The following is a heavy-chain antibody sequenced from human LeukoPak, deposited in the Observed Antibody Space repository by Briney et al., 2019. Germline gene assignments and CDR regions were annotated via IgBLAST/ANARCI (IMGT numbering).Heavy chain of an antibody. CDR1: GFTFSSYE. Sequence: GGSLRLSCAASGFTFSSYEMSWVRQAPGKGPEWLSYISSSGSVERYADSVKGRFTISRDNAKNSLYLQMYSLRAEDTAVYYCARGEQLNYFVYWGQGALVTVSS. CDR2: ISSSGSVE. J-gene: IGHJ4*02. CDR3: ARGEQLNYFVY. D-gene: IGHD1-26*01. V-gene: IGHV3-48*03.